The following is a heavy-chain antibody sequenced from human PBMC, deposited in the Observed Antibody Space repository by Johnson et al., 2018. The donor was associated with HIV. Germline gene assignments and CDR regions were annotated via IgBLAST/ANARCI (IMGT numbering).Heavy chain of an antibody. CDR1: GFSFDDYG. V-gene: IGHV3-20*04. CDR3: ASPWYHDMFAFDI. Sequence: VQLVESGGGEVRPGGSLRLSCAASGFSFDDYGMSWVRQAAGKGLEWVSGINWNGGSTGYADSVTGRFTISRDNSKNTLYLQMNSLRAEDTAVYYCASPWYHDMFAFDIVGQGTVVTVSS. J-gene: IGHJ3*02. CDR2: INWNGGST. D-gene: IGHD3-22*01.